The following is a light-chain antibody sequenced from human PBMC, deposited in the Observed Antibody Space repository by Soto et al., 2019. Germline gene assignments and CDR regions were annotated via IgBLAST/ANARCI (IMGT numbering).Light chain of an antibody. Sequence: QSALTQPPSVSGAPGQTVTISCTGTSCNVGGGYDVPWYQQLPGTAPKLLIYANSNRPSGVPNRFSGSKSGTSASLAISGLQAEDEADYYCQSYDSSMTALFGTGTKLTVL. J-gene: IGLJ1*01. V-gene: IGLV1-40*01. CDR3: QSYDSSMTAL. CDR1: SCNVGGGYD. CDR2: ANS.